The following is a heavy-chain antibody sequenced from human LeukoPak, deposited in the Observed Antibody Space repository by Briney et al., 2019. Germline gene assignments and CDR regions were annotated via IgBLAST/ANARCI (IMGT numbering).Heavy chain of an antibody. J-gene: IGHJ4*02. CDR1: GFTFSSYA. CDR3: AKGGLRYFDWPHFDY. Sequence: PGGSLRLSCAASGFTFSSYAMTWVRQAPGKGLEWVSGISNSGDNTYYADSVKGRFTISRDNSKNTLYPQMNSLRAEDTAVYYCAKGGLRYFDWPHFDYWGQGTLVTVSS. D-gene: IGHD3-9*01. CDR2: ISNSGDNT. V-gene: IGHV3-23*01.